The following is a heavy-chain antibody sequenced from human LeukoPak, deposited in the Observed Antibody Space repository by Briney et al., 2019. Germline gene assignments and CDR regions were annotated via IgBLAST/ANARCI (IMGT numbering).Heavy chain of an antibody. V-gene: IGHV3-11*01. J-gene: IGHJ6*02. CDR1: GFTFSDYY. D-gene: IGHD6-13*01. CDR2: ISSSGSTI. CDR3: ARADIVAAAGYYYYYGMDV. Sequence: GGSLRLSCAASGFTFSDYYMSWIRQAPGKGLEWVSYISSSGSTIYYADSVKGRFTISRDNAKNSLYLQMNSLRAEDTAVYYCARADIVAAAGYYYYYGMDVWGQGTTVTVFS.